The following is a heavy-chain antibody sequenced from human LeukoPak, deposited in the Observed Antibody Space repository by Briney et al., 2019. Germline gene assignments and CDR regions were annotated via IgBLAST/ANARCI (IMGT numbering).Heavy chain of an antibody. V-gene: IGHV4-61*02. CDR2: IYTSGST. CDR1: GGSISSGSYY. D-gene: IGHD3-10*01. CDR3: ARRRITMVRGVPNWFDP. J-gene: IGHJ5*02. Sequence: SETLSLTCTVSGGSISSGSYYWSWIRQPAGKGLEWIGRIYTSGSTNYNPSLKSRVTISADTSKNQFSLKLSSVTAADTAVYYCARRRITMVRGVPNWFDPWGQGTLVTVSS.